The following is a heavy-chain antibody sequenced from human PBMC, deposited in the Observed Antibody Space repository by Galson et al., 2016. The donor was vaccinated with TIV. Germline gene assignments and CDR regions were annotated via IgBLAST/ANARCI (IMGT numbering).Heavy chain of an antibody. CDR1: GFAVSDNY. D-gene: IGHD2-21*01. V-gene: IGHV3-66*03. Sequence: SLRLSCAASGFAVSDNYFNWVRQAPGKGLEWVSLISDNGNANXADFVKGRFTVSRDNSKNTVYLQMNSLRAEDTALYYCARERRYCGNECYLKYYFGMDVWGQGTTVTVS. CDR3: ARERRYCGNECYLKYYFGMDV. CDR2: ISDNGNA. J-gene: IGHJ6*02.